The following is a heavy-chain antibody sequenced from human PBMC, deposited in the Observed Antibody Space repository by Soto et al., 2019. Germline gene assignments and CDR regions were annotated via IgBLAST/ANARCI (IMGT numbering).Heavy chain of an antibody. CDR1: GYTFTSYG. CDR2: ISAYNGNT. J-gene: IGHJ4*02. V-gene: IGHV1-18*01. D-gene: IGHD2-21*02. Sequence: QVQLVQSGAEVKKPGASVKVSCKASGYTFTSYGISWVRQAPGQGIEWMGWISAYNGNTNYAQKLPGRVTMTTDTSTSTAYMDLMRLRSDDTAVYYWAIDHHGDYSSDYWGQGALVTVSS. CDR3: AIDHHGDYSSDY.